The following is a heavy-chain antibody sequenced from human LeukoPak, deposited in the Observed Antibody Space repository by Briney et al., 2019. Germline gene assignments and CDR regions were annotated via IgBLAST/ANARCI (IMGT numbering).Heavy chain of an antibody. Sequence: GASVKVSCKASGYTFTSYYMHWVRQAPGQGLEWMGGIIPIFGTANYAQKFQGRVTITADESTSTAYMELSSLRSEGTAVYYCARDRRYFDWLLSIRDAFDIWGQGTMDTVSS. J-gene: IGHJ3*02. CDR3: ARDRRYFDWLLSIRDAFDI. CDR2: IIPIFGTA. V-gene: IGHV1-69*13. D-gene: IGHD3-9*01. CDR1: GYTFTSYY.